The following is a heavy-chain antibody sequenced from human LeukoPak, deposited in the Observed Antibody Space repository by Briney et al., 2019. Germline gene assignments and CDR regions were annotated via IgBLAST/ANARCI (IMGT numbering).Heavy chain of an antibody. CDR2: IYYSGST. CDR1: GGSISSTTSY. Sequence: SETLSLTCAVSGGSISSTTSYWGWIRQPPGKGLEWIGRIYYSGSTFYNPSLKSRVTISVDTSKNQFSLKLSSVTAADTAVYYCAREEDCSGGICYLGNAFDIWGQGTMVTVSS. V-gene: IGHV4-39*07. D-gene: IGHD2-15*01. CDR3: AREEDCSGGICYLGNAFDI. J-gene: IGHJ3*02.